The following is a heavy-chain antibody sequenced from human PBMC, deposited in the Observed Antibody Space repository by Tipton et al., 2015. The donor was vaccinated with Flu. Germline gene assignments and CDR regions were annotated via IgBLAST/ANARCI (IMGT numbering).Heavy chain of an antibody. J-gene: IGHJ3*02. Sequence: QLVQSGAEVKTPGASVKVSCKASGYTFTNYFIHWVRQAPGQGLEWMGWINANDNGTRYPQKFQGRVTMTRDTSISTVYMELSRLSSDDTAMYYCARDGAGYNGAFDMWGQGTMVTVSS. CDR3: ARDGAGYNGAFDM. CDR1: GYTFTNYF. D-gene: IGHD5-24*01. CDR2: INANDNGT. V-gene: IGHV1-2*02.